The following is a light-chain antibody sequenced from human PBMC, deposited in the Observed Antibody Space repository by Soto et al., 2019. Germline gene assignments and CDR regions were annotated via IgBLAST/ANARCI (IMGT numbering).Light chain of an antibody. CDR3: CSYVSSKTYV. CDR1: RLDVGGYNY. Sequence: QSALTQPASVSGSPGQSITISCTGTRLDVGGYNYVSWYQQHPGKAPKLIIYEVTNRPSGVSDRFSGSKSDNTASLTISGLLTEDEADYYYCSYVSSKTYVFGTGTKLTVL. V-gene: IGLV2-14*03. CDR2: EVT. J-gene: IGLJ1*01.